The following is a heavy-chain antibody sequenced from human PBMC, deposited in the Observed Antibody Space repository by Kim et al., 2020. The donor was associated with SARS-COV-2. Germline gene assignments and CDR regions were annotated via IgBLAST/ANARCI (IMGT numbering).Heavy chain of an antibody. Sequence: GGSLRLSCAASGFTFSSYAMHWVRQAPGKGLEWVAVISYDGSNKYYADSVKGRFTISRDNSKNTLYLQMNSLRAEDTAVYYCASLGGVRGVLYGMDVWG. CDR2: ISYDGSNK. CDR3: ASLGGVRGVLYGMDV. CDR1: GFTFSSYA. D-gene: IGHD3-10*01. J-gene: IGHJ6*02. V-gene: IGHV3-30*04.